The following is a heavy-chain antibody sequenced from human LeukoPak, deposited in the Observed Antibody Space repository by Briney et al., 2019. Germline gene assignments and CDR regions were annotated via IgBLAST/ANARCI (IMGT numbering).Heavy chain of an antibody. J-gene: IGHJ3*02. V-gene: IGHV3-48*03. CDR1: GFTFSSYE. CDR2: ISSNGSTI. Sequence: PGGSLRLSCAASGFTFSSYEMNWVRQAPGKGLEWVSYISSNGSTIYYADSVKGRFTISRDNAKNSLYLQMNSLRAEDTAVYYCASGYYYGTHAFDIWGQGTMVTVSS. CDR3: ASGYYYGTHAFDI. D-gene: IGHD3-10*01.